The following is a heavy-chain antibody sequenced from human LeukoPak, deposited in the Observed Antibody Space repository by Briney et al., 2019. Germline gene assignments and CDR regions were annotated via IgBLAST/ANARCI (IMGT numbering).Heavy chain of an antibody. J-gene: IGHJ4*02. V-gene: IGHV4-39*01. CDR1: GGSISSNSYY. CDR2: IYYSGST. Sequence: SETLSLTCTVSGGSISSNSYYWGWTRQPPGKGLEWIGSIYYSGSTYYNPSLKSRVTISVDTSKNQFSLKLSSVTAADTAVYYCATLGYCSSTSCSAFDYWGQGTLVTVSS. D-gene: IGHD2-2*01. CDR3: ATLGYCSSTSCSAFDY.